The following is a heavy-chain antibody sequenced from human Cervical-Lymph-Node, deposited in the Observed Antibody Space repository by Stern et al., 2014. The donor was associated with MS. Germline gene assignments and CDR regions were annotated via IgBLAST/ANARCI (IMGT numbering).Heavy chain of an antibody. V-gene: IGHV1-69*17. Sequence: VQLVQSGAEVKKPGSSVKVSCKASGGTFSSYTISWVRQAPGQGLEWMGGIIPIFAIANYAQKFQGRVTITADKSTSTAYMEVSSLKSEDPAVYYCATRPKKNPGAFTGKTHDSGMDVWAKGPRSPSP. CDR3: ATRPKKNPGAFTGKTHDSGMDV. J-gene: IGHJ6*02. CDR1: GGTFSSYT. D-gene: IGHD1-14*01. CDR2: IIPIFAIA.